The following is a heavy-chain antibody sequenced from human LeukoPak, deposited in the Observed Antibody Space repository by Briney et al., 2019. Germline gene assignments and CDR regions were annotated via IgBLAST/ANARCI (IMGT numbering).Heavy chain of an antibody. Sequence: GGSLRLSCAASGFTFSSYWMSWVRQAPGKGLEWVANIKQDGSEKYYVDSVKGRFTISRDNAKNSLYLQMNSLRAEDTAVYYCARGLGSPRDTSGSYTFDYWGQGTLVTVSS. V-gene: IGHV3-7*01. J-gene: IGHJ4*02. CDR3: ARGLGSPRDTSGSYTFDY. CDR1: GFTFSSYW. D-gene: IGHD1-26*01. CDR2: IKQDGSEK.